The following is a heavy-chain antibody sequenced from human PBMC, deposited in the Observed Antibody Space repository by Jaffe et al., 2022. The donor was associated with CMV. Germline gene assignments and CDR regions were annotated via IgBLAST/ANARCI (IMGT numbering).Heavy chain of an antibody. CDR3: ARHQYSSSWYSFDY. J-gene: IGHJ4*02. CDR1: GFTFSDYY. V-gene: IGHV3-11*01. CDR2: ISNSAGSI. D-gene: IGHD6-13*01. Sequence: QVQLVESGGGLVKPGGSLRLSCAASGFTFSDYYVSWIRQAPGKGLEWVSYISNSAGSIDYADSVKGRFTISRDNAKNSLYLQMNSLRAEDTAVYYCARHQYSSSWYSFDYWGQGILVTVSS.